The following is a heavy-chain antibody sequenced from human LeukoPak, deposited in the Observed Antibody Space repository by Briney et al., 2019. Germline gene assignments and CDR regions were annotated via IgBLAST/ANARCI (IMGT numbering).Heavy chain of an antibody. D-gene: IGHD2-2*03. V-gene: IGHV3-53*01. J-gene: IGHJ4*02. CDR2: IYSDGST. CDR3: AKGARLTAIGSGYFDS. CDR1: GFIVNSDY. Sequence: GGSMRLSCVVSGFIVNSDYMNWVRQAPGKGPEWVSVIYSDGSTYYLDSVKGRFTISTDNSRNTLYLQMNSLRVEDTAMYYCAKGARLTAIGSGYFDSWGQGVLVTASS.